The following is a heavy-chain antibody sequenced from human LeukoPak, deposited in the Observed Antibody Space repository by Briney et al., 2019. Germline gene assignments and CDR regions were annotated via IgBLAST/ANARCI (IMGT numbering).Heavy chain of an antibody. CDR1: GGSISSGGYY. J-gene: IGHJ3*02. Sequence: SQTLSLTSTVSGGSISSGGYYWSWIRQHPGKGLEWIGYIYYSGSTYYNPSLKSRVTISVDTSKNQFSLKLSSVTAADTAVYYCARETTHGAFDIWGQGTMVTVSS. D-gene: IGHD2-15*01. V-gene: IGHV4-31*03. CDR3: ARETTHGAFDI. CDR2: IYYSGST.